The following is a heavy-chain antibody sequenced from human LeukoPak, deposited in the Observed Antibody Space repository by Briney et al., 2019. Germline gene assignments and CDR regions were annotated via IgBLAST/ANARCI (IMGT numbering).Heavy chain of an antibody. CDR2: ISLSGVT. Sequence: SETLSLTCGVSGGSISSTNWWSWVRQPPGQGLEWIGEISLSGVTNYNPSLTSRVTMSLDRSKNHLSLTLPSVTAADTAVYYCSRESGAFSPLGYWGQGTLVTVSS. V-gene: IGHV4-4*02. D-gene: IGHD1-26*01. CDR1: GGSISSTNW. CDR3: SRESGAFSPLGY. J-gene: IGHJ4*02.